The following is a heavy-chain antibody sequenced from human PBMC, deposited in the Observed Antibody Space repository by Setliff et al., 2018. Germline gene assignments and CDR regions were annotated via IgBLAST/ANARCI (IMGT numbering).Heavy chain of an antibody. Sequence: ASVKVSCKASGYTFTSYGVSWVRQAPGQGLEWMGWISTYTANTKYAQRFQGRVTMTTDTSTSTAYMELRSLRSDDTAVYYCARDPFRNYDTAPVWFDPWGQGTLVTVS. CDR3: ARDPFRNYDTAPVWFDP. J-gene: IGHJ5*02. V-gene: IGHV1-18*01. D-gene: IGHD3-22*01. CDR2: ISTYTANT. CDR1: GYTFTSYG.